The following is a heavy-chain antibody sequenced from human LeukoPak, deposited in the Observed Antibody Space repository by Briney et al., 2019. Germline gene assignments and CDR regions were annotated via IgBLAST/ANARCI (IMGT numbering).Heavy chain of an antibody. D-gene: IGHD6-19*01. CDR2: IYYSGST. CDR3: ARHGIVGVAGTGFDY. J-gene: IGHJ4*02. CDR1: GGSISSSSYY. V-gene: IGHV4-39*01. Sequence: KPSETLSLTCTVSGGSISSSSYYWGWIRRPPGKGLEWIGNIYYSGSTYYNPSLKSRVTISVDTSKNQFSLKLSSVTAADTAVYYCARHGIVGVAGTGFDYWGQGTLVTVSS.